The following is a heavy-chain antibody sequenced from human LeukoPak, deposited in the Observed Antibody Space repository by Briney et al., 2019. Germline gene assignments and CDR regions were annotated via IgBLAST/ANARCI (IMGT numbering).Heavy chain of an antibody. D-gene: IGHD4-23*01. CDR1: GGSISSSSYY. CDR3: AGPLGDYAGVFDP. V-gene: IGHV4-39*01. J-gene: IGHJ5*02. Sequence: SETLSLTCTVSGGSISSSSYYWGWIRQPPGKGLEWIGSIYYSGSTYYNPSLKSRVTMSVDTSKNQFSLKLSSVTAADTAVYYCAGPLGDYAGVFDPWGQGTLVTVSS. CDR2: IYYSGST.